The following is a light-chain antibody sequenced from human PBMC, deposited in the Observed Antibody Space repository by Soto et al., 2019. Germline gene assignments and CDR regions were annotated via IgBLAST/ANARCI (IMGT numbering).Light chain of an antibody. CDR2: GAS. V-gene: IGKV3-15*01. J-gene: IGKJ4*01. CDR1: QSVSSN. CDR3: QQYNNWSPYT. Sequence: EIVMTQSPATLSVSPGERATLSCRASQSVSSNLAWYQQKPGQAPRLLIYGASTRATGIPARFSGSGSGTEVTLTISSLQSEDFAVYYCQQYNNWSPYTFGGGTKVEIK.